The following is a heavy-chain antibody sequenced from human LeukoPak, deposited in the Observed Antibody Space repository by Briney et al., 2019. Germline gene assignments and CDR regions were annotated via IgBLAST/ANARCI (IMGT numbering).Heavy chain of an antibody. Sequence: SETLSLTCAVYGGSFSGYYWSWIRQPPGKGLEWIGEINHSGSTNYNPSLKSRVTISVDTSKNQFSLKLSSVTAADTAVYYCARGRGLFRSRWGGYWGQGTLVTVSS. CDR1: GGSFSGYY. CDR2: INHSGST. V-gene: IGHV4-34*01. CDR3: ARGRGLFRSRWGGY. D-gene: IGHD6-13*01. J-gene: IGHJ4*02.